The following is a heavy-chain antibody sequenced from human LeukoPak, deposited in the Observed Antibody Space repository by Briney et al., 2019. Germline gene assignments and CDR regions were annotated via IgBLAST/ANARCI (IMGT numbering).Heavy chain of an antibody. CDR1: GFTFSSYG. Sequence: GGSLKLSCATSGFTFSSYGMHWVRPAPGKGLEWVAVIWYDGSNKYYADSVKGRFTISRDNSKNTLYLQMNSLRAEDTAVYYCAREPVPDLGYCSSTSCLYGMDVWGKGTTVTVSS. J-gene: IGHJ6*04. CDR3: AREPVPDLGYCSSTSCLYGMDV. V-gene: IGHV3-33*01. CDR2: IWYDGSNK. D-gene: IGHD2-2*01.